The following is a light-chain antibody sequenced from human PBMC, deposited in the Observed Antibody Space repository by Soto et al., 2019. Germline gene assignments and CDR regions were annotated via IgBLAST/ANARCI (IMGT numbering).Light chain of an antibody. Sequence: QSVLTQPPSASGTPGQRVTISCPGSSSNIGSNTVNWYQQLPGTAPKLLIYSNNQRPLGVPDRFSGSKSGTSASLAISGLQSEDEADYYCAAWDDSLNGYVFGTGTKLTVL. CDR3: AAWDDSLNGYV. CDR2: SNN. J-gene: IGLJ1*01. CDR1: SSNIGSNT. V-gene: IGLV1-44*01.